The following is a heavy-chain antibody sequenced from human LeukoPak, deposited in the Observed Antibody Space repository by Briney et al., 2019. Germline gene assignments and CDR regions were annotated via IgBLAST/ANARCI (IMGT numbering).Heavy chain of an antibody. D-gene: IGHD1-7*01. CDR3: ARQDNWNYVRY. CDR2: ISYDGSNK. CDR1: GFTFSSYG. Sequence: GGSLRLSCAASGFTFSSYGMHWVRQAPGKGLEWVAVISYDGSNKYYADSVKGRFTISRDNSKNTLYLQMNSLRAEDTAVYYCARQDNWNYVRYWGQGTLVTVSS. V-gene: IGHV3-30*03. J-gene: IGHJ4*02.